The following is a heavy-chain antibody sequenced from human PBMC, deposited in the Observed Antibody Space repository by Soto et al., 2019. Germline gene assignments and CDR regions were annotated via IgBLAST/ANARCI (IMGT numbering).Heavy chain of an antibody. CDR1: GYTLAGYY. CDR3: ARGRQGKYSSSYQATGPAVSNWFDP. D-gene: IGHD6-6*01. CDR2: INPNSGGT. J-gene: IGHJ5*02. V-gene: IGHV1-2*02. Sequence: ASVKFSCKASGYTLAGYYMHWVRQAPGQGLEWMGWINPNSGGTNYAQKFQGRVTMTRDTSISTAYMELSRLRSDDTAVYYCARGRQGKYSSSYQATGPAVSNWFDPWGQGTLVTVSS.